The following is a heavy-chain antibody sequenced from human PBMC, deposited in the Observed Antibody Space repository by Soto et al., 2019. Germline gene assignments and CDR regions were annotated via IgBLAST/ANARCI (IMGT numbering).Heavy chain of an antibody. D-gene: IGHD3-9*01. J-gene: IGHJ4*02. V-gene: IGHV3-7*03. CDR2: INQDGRET. CDR1: GFSFIGYW. CDR3: AIFWPVGFDY. Sequence: GSLSLSCAISGFSFIGYWMSWIRQAEGKGLEWEANINQDGRETDYADSVKCRFTIYRDNAKNSVHLQINGLRVEDTAVYFCAIFWPVGFDYWGQGTMVTVSS.